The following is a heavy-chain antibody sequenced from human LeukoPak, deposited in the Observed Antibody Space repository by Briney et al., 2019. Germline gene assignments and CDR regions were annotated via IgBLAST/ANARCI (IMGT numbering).Heavy chain of an antibody. Sequence: GGSLRLSSAASGFTFDDYAMHWVRQAPGKGLEWVSGISWNSGSVGYADSVKGRFTISRDNAKNSLYLQMNSLRAEDAALYYCAKDIGYYDSSGFPYYYYGMDVWGQGTTVTVSS. V-gene: IGHV3-9*01. D-gene: IGHD3-22*01. CDR1: GFTFDDYA. CDR3: AKDIGYYDSSGFPYYYYGMDV. J-gene: IGHJ6*02. CDR2: ISWNSGSV.